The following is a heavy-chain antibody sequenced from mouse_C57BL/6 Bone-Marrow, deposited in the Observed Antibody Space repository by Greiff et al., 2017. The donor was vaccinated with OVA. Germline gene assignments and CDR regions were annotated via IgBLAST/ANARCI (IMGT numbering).Heavy chain of an antibody. Sequence: VHLVESGAELVKPGASVKLSCKASGYTFTSYWMQWVKQRPGQGLEWIGEIDPSDSYTNYNQKFKGKATLTVDTSSSTAYMQLSSLTSEDSAVYYCARNIPWFAYWGQGTLVTVSA. J-gene: IGHJ3*01. CDR3: ARNIPWFAY. V-gene: IGHV1-50*01. CDR1: GYTFTSYW. CDR2: IDPSDSYT.